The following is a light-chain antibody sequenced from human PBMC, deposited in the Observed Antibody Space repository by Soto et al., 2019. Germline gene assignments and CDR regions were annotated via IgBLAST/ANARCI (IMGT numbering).Light chain of an antibody. CDR3: QQYNNWPYT. CDR1: QHVSSN. Sequence: EIVMTQSPATLSVSPGGSATLSCRASQHVSSNFAWYRQKPGQAPTLLIYRASNRATGIPARFSGSGSGTEFTLTISSLQSEDVAVYYCQQYNNWPYTFGQGTKLEIK. J-gene: IGKJ2*01. CDR2: RAS. V-gene: IGKV3-15*01.